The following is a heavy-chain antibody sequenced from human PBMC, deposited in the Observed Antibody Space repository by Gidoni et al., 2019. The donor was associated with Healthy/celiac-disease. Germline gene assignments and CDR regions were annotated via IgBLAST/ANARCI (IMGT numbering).Heavy chain of an antibody. CDR3: ARERHLINWFDP. CDR1: GGTFSSYA. Sequence: QVQLVQSGAEVKKPGSSVQVSCKASGGTFSSYAISWVRQAPGQGREWMGGIIPIFGTANYAQKFQGRVTITADESTSTAYMELSSLRSEDTAVYYCARERHLINWFDPWGQGTLVTVSS. CDR2: IIPIFGTA. J-gene: IGHJ5*02. V-gene: IGHV1-69*01.